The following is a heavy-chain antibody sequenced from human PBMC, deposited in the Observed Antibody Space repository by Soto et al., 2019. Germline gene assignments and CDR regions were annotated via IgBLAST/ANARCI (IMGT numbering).Heavy chain of an antibody. CDR1: GFTFSDYG. Sequence: QVQLVESGGGVVQPGRSLRLSCAASGFTFSDYGMHWVRQAPGKGLEWVAVISYEGSKKYYADSVKGRFTISRDNSKNTLYLQMNSLRAEDTAVYYCAKDHWAGYSGYAIHNDMDVW. D-gene: IGHD5-12*01. J-gene: IGHJ6*01. CDR2: ISYEGSKK. CDR3: AKDHWAGYSGYAIHNDMDV. V-gene: IGHV3-30*18.